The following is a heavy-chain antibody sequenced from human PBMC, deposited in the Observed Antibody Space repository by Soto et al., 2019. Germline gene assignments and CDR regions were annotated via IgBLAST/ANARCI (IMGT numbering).Heavy chain of an antibody. V-gene: IGHV1-69*13. CDR1: GGTFSSYA. CDR3: AREDVVVVAATSSSWFDP. CDR2: IIPIFGTA. Sequence: GASVKVSCKASGGTFSSYAISWVRQAPGQGLEWMGGIIPIFGTANYAQKFQGRVTITADESTSTAYMELSSLRSEDTAVYYCAREDVVVVAATSSSWFDPWGQGTLVTVSS. J-gene: IGHJ5*02. D-gene: IGHD2-15*01.